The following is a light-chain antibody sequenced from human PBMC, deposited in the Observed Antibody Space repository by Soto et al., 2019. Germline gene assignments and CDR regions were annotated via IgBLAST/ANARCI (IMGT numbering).Light chain of an antibody. Sequence: QSALTQPASVSGSPGQSITISCTGTTSDVGGYNYVSWYQQHPGKAPKLMIYDVTNRPSGVSNRFSGSKSGNTASLTISGLQAADEADYYCSSYTSSTTPVVFAGGTKLTVL. CDR3: SSYTSSTTPVV. V-gene: IGLV2-14*03. CDR1: TSDVGGYNY. CDR2: DVT. J-gene: IGLJ2*01.